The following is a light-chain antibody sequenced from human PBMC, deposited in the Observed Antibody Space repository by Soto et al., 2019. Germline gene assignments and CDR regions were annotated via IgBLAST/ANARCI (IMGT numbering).Light chain of an antibody. CDR2: KAS. Sequence: DIQMTQSPSTLSASVGDRDTITCRASQTLSKWLAWYQQKPERPPKLLIYKASSLQSGVPSRFSGSGSGTEFTLTISSLQPDDFATYYCQQYNSYFWTFGHGTKVEIK. CDR1: QTLSKW. J-gene: IGKJ1*01. V-gene: IGKV1-5*03. CDR3: QQYNSYFWT.